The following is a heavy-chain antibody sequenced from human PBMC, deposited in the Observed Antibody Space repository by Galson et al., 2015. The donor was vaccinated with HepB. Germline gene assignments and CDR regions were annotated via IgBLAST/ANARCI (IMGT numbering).Heavy chain of an antibody. CDR1: GGSIRSTSYS. J-gene: IGHJ6*02. CDR2: ISYSGST. D-gene: IGHD2-15*01. CDR3: ARAGAFKSEYSMYYYYHYGMDV. Sequence: SETLSLTCTVSGGSIRSTSYSWGWVRQPPGKGLEWIGSISYSGSTYYNPSLKGRVTISVDTSKNQFSLKLSSVTAADTAVYYCARAGAFKSEYSMYYYYHYGMDVWGPGTTVTVSS. V-gene: IGHV4-39*01.